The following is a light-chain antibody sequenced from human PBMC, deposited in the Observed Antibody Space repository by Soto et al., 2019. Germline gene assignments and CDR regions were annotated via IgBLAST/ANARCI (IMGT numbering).Light chain of an antibody. CDR3: QQRSNWPRT. CDR1: QSVTTN. V-gene: IGKV3-15*01. CDR2: GAS. Sequence: EVVMRQSPATLSVSPGERATLSCRASQSVTTNMAWYQQKPGQAPRLLIYGASTRATGIPARFSGSGSGTDFTLTISSLEPEDFAVYYCQQRSNWPRTFGQGTKVDIK. J-gene: IGKJ1*01.